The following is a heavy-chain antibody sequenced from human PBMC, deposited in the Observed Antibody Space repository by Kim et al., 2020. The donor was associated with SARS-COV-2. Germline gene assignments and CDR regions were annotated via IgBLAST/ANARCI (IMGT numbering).Heavy chain of an antibody. D-gene: IGHD4-4*01. CDR2: TYT. CDR3: ARDVTGPSDY. J-gene: IGHJ4*02. V-gene: IGHV3-74*01. Sequence: TYTAYADSVTGRFTISRDNSKNTVFLQMNSLRVDDTAVYYCARDVTGPSDYWGQGTLVTVSS.